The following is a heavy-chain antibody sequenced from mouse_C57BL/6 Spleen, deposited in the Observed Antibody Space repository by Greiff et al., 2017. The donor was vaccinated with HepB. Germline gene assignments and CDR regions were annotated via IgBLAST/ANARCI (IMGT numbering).Heavy chain of an antibody. CDR1: GYAFSSSW. CDR2: IYPGDGDT. V-gene: IGHV1-82*01. Sequence: VKLMESGPELVKPGASVKISCKASGYAFSSSWMNWVKQRPGKGLEWIGRIYPGDGDTNYNGKFKGKATLTADKSSSTAYMQLSSLTSEDSAVYFCAKGYYGGFAYWGQGTLVTVSA. D-gene: IGHD1-1*01. CDR3: AKGYYGGFAY. J-gene: IGHJ3*01.